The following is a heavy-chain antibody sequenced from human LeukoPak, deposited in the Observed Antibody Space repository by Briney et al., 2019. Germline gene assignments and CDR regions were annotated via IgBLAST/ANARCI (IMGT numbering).Heavy chain of an antibody. CDR3: ARGTDDYKFDF. D-gene: IGHD5-24*01. CDR2: IYYSGGT. V-gene: IGHV4-59*01. Sequence: SETLSLTCTVSGGPISSYYWNWLRQSPGKGLEWIGYIYYSGGTKYNPSLKSRVTISLDLSKSQFSLKLSSVFAADTAIYYCARGTDDYKFDFWGQGALVTVSS. J-gene: IGHJ4*02. CDR1: GGPISSYY.